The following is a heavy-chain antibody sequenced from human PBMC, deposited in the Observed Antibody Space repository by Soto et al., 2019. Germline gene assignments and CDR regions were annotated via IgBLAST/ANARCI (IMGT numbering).Heavy chain of an antibody. CDR2: MNPNSGNI. CDR3: TRERAVVITSMGRADYYNNGMHV. Sequence: QVQLVQSGAEVKKPGASVKVSCKASGYTFTSYDINWVRQATGQGLEWMGWMNPNSGNIGYAQKFQGRVTMTRNTSISTAYMELSSLRSAATAVYFCTRERAVVITSMGRADYYNNGMHVWGQGTTVTVYS. CDR1: GYTFTSYD. V-gene: IGHV1-8*01. D-gene: IGHD3-22*01. J-gene: IGHJ6*02.